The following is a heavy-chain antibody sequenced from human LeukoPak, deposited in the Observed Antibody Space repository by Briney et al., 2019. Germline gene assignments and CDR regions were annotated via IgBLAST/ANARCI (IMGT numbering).Heavy chain of an antibody. CDR3: ATPPALSFGYYFDY. V-gene: IGHV1-18*04. CDR2: ISAYNGNT. CDR1: GYTFTGYY. J-gene: IGHJ4*02. D-gene: IGHD3-16*02. Sequence: ASVKVSCKASGYTFTGYYMHWVRQAPGQGLEWMGWISAYNGNTNYAQKFQGRVTMTEDTSTDTAYMELSSLRSEDTAVYYCATPPALSFGYYFDYWGQGTLVTVSS.